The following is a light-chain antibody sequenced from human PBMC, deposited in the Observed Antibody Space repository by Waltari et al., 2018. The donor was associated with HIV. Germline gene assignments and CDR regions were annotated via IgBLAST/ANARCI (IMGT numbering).Light chain of an antibody. CDR1: QSVSSNY. J-gene: IGKJ4*01. CDR3: QQYATSPLT. V-gene: IGKV3-20*01. Sequence: EIVMRQSPGTLSLSPGERATLSCWASQSVSSNYLAWYQQKPGQAPRLLIYGASTRATGIPDRFSGSGSATDFTLTISRLEPEDLAVYYCQQYATSPLTFGGGTRVEI. CDR2: GAS.